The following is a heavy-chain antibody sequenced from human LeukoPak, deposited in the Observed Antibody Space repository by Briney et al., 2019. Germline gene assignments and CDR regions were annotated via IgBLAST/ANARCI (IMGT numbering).Heavy chain of an antibody. Sequence: RPGGSLRLSCAASGFTFSSYTMNWVRQAPGKGLEWVSAISSTSTYTYYADSLKGRFTISRDNAKNSLYLQMNSLRVEDTAVYYCARAQYSSGWYEDDAFDIWGQGTMVTVSS. CDR2: ISSTSTYT. D-gene: IGHD6-19*01. V-gene: IGHV3-21*01. CDR3: ARAQYSSGWYEDDAFDI. CDR1: GFTFSSYT. J-gene: IGHJ3*02.